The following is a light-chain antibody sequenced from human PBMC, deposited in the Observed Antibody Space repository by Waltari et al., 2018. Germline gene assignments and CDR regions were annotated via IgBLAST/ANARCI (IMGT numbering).Light chain of an antibody. CDR3: EAGGHGTWV. CDR2: VNSDGGH. CDR1: SGHSSNI. Sequence: QLVLTQSPSASASLGASVKLTCTLSSGHSSNIIAWLQQRPDRGPRYLRKVNSDGGHSKGDDIPDRCSGASSGAERYLTIASLQSEDEADYYGEAGGHGTWVFGGGTKLTVL. J-gene: IGLJ3*02. V-gene: IGLV4-69*01.